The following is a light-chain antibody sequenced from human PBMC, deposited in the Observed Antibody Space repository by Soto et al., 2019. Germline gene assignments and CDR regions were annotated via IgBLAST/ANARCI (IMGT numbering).Light chain of an antibody. J-gene: IGKJ1*01. CDR1: QSVSSSY. Sequence: EIVLTQSPGTLSLPPGERATLSCRASQSVSSSYLAWYQQKPGQAPRLLIYGASSRATGIPDRFSGSGSGTDFTLTIGRLEPEDFAVYYCQQYGSSPPWTFGQGTKVDIK. V-gene: IGKV3-20*01. CDR3: QQYGSSPPWT. CDR2: GAS.